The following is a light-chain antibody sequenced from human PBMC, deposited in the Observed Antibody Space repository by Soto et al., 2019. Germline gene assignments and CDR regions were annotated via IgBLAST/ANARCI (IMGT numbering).Light chain of an antibody. CDR1: NSDVGGYRY. V-gene: IGLV2-14*01. J-gene: IGLJ1*01. CDR3: SSYTTANTYV. CDR2: EVF. Sequence: QSVLTQPASVSGSPGQSITISCTGSNSDVGGYRYVSWYQQHPAKAPQLMIYEVFNRPSGVSHRFSGSKSGNTASLTISGLQAEDEADYYCSSYTTANTYVFGTGTNVTVL.